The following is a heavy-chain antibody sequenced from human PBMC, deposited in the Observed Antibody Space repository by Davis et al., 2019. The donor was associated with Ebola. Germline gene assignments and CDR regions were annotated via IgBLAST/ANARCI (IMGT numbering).Heavy chain of an antibody. CDR3: ARDSFGYSYGGHYYGMDV. CDR1: GFTFSSYS. J-gene: IGHJ6*02. D-gene: IGHD5-18*01. CDR2: ISSNGGST. V-gene: IGHV3-64*01. Sequence: GGSLRLSCAASGFTFSSYSMNWVRQAPGKGLEYVSAISSNGGSTYYANSVKGRFTISRDNSKNTLYLQMGSLRAEDTAVYYCARDSFGYSYGGHYYGMDVWGQGTTVTVSS.